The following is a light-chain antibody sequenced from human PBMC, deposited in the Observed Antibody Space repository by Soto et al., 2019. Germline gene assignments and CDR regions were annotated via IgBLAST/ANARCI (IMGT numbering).Light chain of an antibody. CDR2: EVS. J-gene: IGLJ2*01. CDR3: SSHSRSSTFGVI. V-gene: IGLV2-14*01. Sequence: QSALTQPASVSGSPGQSITISCIGTSNDVGAYDYVSWYQQHPGKAPKLIISEVSNRPSGISDRFSGSKSGNTASLTISELQAEDESDYYCSSHSRSSTFGVIFGGGTKLTVL. CDR1: SNDVGAYDY.